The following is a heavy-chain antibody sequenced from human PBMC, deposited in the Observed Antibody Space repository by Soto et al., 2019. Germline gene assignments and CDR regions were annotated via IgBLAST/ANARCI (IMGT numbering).Heavy chain of an antibody. CDR2: INDSGNI. CDR3: ARGLMLRFGELTRRGGYYSAKDL. D-gene: IGHD3-10*01. J-gene: IGHJ6*04. Sequence: QVQLQQWGAGLLKPSETLSLTCAVYGGSFSGYQWTWIRQTPGKGLEWIGEINDSGNINYNPSLTSELTILLAAPKPQISLMVSAVTAAEPAAYFCARGLMLRFGELTRRGGYYSAKDLWGKGTAVTVPS. V-gene: IGHV4-34*01. CDR1: GGSFSGYQ.